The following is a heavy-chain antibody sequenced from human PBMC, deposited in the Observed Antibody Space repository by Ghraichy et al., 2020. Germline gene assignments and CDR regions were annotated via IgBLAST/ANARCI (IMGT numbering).Heavy chain of an antibody. CDR1: GGSFSGYY. CDR3: ARLGRIAVAGTYYFDY. D-gene: IGHD6-19*01. CDR2: INHSGST. V-gene: IGHV4-34*01. Sequence: GSLSLTCAVYGGSFSGYYWSWIRQPPGKGLEWIGEINHSGSTNYNPSLKSRVTISVDTSKNQFSLKLSSVTAADTAVYYCARLGRIAVAGTYYFDYWGQGTLVTVSS. J-gene: IGHJ4*02.